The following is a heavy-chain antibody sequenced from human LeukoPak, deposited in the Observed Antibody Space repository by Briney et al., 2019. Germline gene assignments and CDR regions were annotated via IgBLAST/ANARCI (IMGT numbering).Heavy chain of an antibody. D-gene: IGHD4-23*01. CDR1: GFTFGDYV. CDR3: TRDYGGFDY. V-gene: IGHV3-49*04. J-gene: IGHJ4*02. CDR2: IRSKVYGGTT. Sequence: GGPLRLSCRASGFTFGDYVMTWVRQAPGKGLEWAGFIRSKVYGGTTEYAASVKGRFIISRDDSKSIAYLQMNSLKTEDTAVYYCTRDYGGFDYWGQGTLVTVSS.